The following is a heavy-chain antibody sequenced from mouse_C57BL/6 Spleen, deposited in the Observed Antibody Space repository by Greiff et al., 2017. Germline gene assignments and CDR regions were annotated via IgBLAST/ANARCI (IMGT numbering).Heavy chain of an antibody. CDR1: GYTFTSYW. D-gene: IGHD1-1*01. CDR2: IHPNSGST. CDR3: AREFPTTGVPLDY. J-gene: IGHJ4*01. V-gene: IGHV1-64*01. Sequence: QVQLQQPGAELVKPGASVKLSCKASGYTFTSYWMHWVKQRPGQGLEWIGMIHPNSGSTNYNEKFKSKATLTVDKSSSTAYMQLSSLTSEDSAVYYCAREFPTTGVPLDYWGQGTSVTVAA.